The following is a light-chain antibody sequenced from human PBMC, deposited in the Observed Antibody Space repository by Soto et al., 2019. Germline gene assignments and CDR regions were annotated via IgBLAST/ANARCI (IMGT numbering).Light chain of an antibody. V-gene: IGKV4-1*01. Sequence: DIVMTQTPNSLAVSLGGRATISCKSSRTLLYSPNKKNYLAWYQHKPGQPPKLLISWASARGSGVPDRFSGSGSGTDFTLTISSLQAEDVAVYYCQQYYTTVSTFGQGTKLEIK. CDR3: QQYYTTVST. CDR1: RTLLYSPNKKNY. J-gene: IGKJ2*01. CDR2: WAS.